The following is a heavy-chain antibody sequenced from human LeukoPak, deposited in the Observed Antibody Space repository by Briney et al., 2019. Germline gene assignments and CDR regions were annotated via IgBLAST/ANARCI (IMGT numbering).Heavy chain of an antibody. CDR1: GYTLTELS. V-gene: IGHV1-24*01. CDR2: FDPENGET. J-gene: IGHJ3*02. D-gene: IGHD2-2*01. CDR3: ARFGSRYCSSTSCYDAFDI. Sequence: ASVKVSCKVSGYTLTELSMHWVRQAPGKGLEWMGGFDPENGETIYAQKFQGRLTMTEDTSTSTAYMELRSLRSDDTAVYYCARFGSRYCSSTSCYDAFDIWGQGTMVTVSS.